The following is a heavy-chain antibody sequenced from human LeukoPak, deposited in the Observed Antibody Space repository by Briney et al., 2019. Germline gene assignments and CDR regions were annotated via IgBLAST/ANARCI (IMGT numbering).Heavy chain of an antibody. V-gene: IGHV3-11*05. J-gene: IGHJ4*02. Sequence: GGSLRLSCAASGFTFSDYYMSWIRQAPGKGLEWVSYISSSSNYTNYADSVKGRFTISRDNAKNSLYLQMNSLRAEDTAVYYCARVLTNYYDSSGYYEARYYFDYWGQGTLVTVSS. D-gene: IGHD3-22*01. CDR3: ARVLTNYYDSSGYYEARYYFDY. CDR2: ISSSSNYT. CDR1: GFTFSDYY.